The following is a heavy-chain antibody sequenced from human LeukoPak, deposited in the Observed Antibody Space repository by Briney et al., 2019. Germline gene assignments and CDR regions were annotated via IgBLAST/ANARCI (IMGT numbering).Heavy chain of an antibody. D-gene: IGHD3-10*01. J-gene: IGHJ4*02. CDR3: ARDQPPSLLWFGELPGSPYYFDY. CDR2: IRSKPYGGTT. V-gene: IGHV3-49*03. CDR1: GFTFGDYA. Sequence: GGSLRLSCTASGFTFGDYAMSWFRQAPGKGLEWVGFIRSKPYGGTTENAASVKGRFTISRDNAKNSLYLQMNSLRAEDTAVYYCARDQPPSLLWFGELPGSPYYFDYWGQGTLVTVSS.